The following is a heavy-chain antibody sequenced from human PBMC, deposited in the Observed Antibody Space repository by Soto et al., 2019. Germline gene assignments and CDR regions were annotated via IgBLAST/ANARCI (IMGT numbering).Heavy chain of an antibody. J-gene: IGHJ4*02. CDR3: ARHRTGQWLVREVAY. D-gene: IGHD6-19*01. CDR1: GDTFTGYY. CDR2: INPNSGGT. V-gene: IGHV1-2*04. Sequence: ASVKVSCKASGDTFTGYYMHWVRQAPGQGLEWMGWINPNSGGTNYAQKFQGWVTMTRDTSKNQFSLKLSSVTAADTAVYYCARHRTGQWLVREVAYWGQGTLVTVSS.